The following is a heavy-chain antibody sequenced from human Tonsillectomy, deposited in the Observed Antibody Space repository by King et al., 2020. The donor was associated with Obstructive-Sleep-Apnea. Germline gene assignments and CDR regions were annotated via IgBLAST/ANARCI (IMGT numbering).Heavy chain of an antibody. CDR1: GFTFSSYS. CDR2: ISSSSSYI. V-gene: IGHV3-21*01. J-gene: IGHJ4*02. Sequence: DVQLVESGGGLVKPGGSLRLSCAASGFTFSSYSMNWVRQAPGKGLEWVSSISSSSSYIYYADSVKGRFTISRDKAKNSLYLQMNSLRAEDTAVYYCARAAMTLYFDYWGQGTLVTVSS. D-gene: IGHD2-2*01. CDR3: ARAAMTLYFDY.